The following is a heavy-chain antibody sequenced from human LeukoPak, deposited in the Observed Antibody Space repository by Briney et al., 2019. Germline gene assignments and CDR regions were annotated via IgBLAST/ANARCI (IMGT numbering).Heavy chain of an antibody. CDR3: ARWKAYYYDSSGYGAFDI. CDR1: GYTFTGYY. CDR2: INPNSGGT. D-gene: IGHD3-22*01. J-gene: IGHJ3*02. Sequence: ASVKVSCKASGYTFTGYYMHWVRQAPGQGLEWMGWINPNSGGTNYAQKFQGRVTMTRDTSISTAYMELSRLRSDDTAVYYCARWKAYYYDSSGYGAFDIWGHGTMVTVSS. V-gene: IGHV1-2*02.